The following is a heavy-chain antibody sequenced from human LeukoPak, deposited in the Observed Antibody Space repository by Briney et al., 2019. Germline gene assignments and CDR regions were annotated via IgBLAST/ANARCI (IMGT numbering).Heavy chain of an antibody. D-gene: IGHD6-13*01. J-gene: IGHJ4*02. CDR3: AKGGSSSWDYFDY. V-gene: IGHV3-23*01. CDR1: GFTFSSYE. CDR2: ITPSGGST. Sequence: GGSLRLSCAASGFTFSSYEMNWVRQAPGKWLEWVSAITPSGGSTYYADSVKGRFTISRDNSKNTMYLQMNSLRAEDTAVYYCAKGGSSSWDYFDYWGQGTLVTVSS.